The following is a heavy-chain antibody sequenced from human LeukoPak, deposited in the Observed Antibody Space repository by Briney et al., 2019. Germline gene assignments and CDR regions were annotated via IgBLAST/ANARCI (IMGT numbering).Heavy chain of an antibody. CDR1: GFTFSGYW. D-gene: IGHD2/OR15-2a*01. J-gene: IGHJ4*02. CDR3: VRERWVGQLSGAFDC. CDR2: INNDGTST. Sequence: GGSLRLSCAASGFTFSGYWMHWVRQAPGKGLVWVSRINNDGTSTTYADSVKGRFTISRDNAKNTVYLEMNSLRAEDTAVYYCVRERWVGQLSGAFDCWGQGTLVTVSS. V-gene: IGHV3-74*01.